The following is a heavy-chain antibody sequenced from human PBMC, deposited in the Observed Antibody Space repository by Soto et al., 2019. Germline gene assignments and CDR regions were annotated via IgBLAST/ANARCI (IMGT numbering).Heavy chain of an antibody. Sequence: PGGSLRLSCAASGFTFSSYGMHWVRQAPGKGLEWVAVISYDGSNKYYADSVKGRFTISRDNSKNTLYLQMNSLRAEDTAVYYCAKDQGPMIVVVSPFDYWGQGTLVTVSS. D-gene: IGHD3-22*01. CDR1: GFTFSSYG. J-gene: IGHJ4*02. CDR2: ISYDGSNK. V-gene: IGHV3-30*18. CDR3: AKDQGPMIVVVSPFDY.